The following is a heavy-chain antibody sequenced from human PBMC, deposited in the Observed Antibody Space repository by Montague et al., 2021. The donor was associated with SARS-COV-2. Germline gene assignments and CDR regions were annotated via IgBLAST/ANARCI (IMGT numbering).Heavy chain of an antibody. Sequence: SETLSLTCSVSGGPISGYYWSWIRQSPGKGLEWIGYIYYSEGTIYNPYLKSRVIISVGTSKTQYSLKLSSVTAADTAVYYCSRDRFIAGGRLPHGFDPWGQGTLVTVSS. CDR2: IYYSEGT. CDR1: GGPISGYY. D-gene: IGHD6-13*01. CDR3: SRDRFIAGGRLPHGFDP. V-gene: IGHV4-59*01. J-gene: IGHJ5*02.